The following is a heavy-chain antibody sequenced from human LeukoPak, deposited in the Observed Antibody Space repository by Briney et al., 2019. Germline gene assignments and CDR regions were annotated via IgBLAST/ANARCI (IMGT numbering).Heavy chain of an antibody. CDR2: IYYSGST. CDR3: ARETSLHIFDS. D-gene: IGHD2-21*01. CDR1: GGSISSYY. Sequence: PEALSLTCTVSGGSISSYYWSWIRQPPGKGLEWIGYIYYSGSTNYNPSLKSRVTISVDTSKRQFSLRLTSVTAADTAMYYCARETSLHIFDSWGQGTLVTVSS. V-gene: IGHV4-59*12. J-gene: IGHJ4*02.